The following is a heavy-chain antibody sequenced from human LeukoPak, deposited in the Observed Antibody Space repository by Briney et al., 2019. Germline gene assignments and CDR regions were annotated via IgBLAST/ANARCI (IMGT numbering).Heavy chain of an antibody. CDR2: IKQDGSEK. D-gene: IGHD1-26*01. CDR3: ARDKEVGATHFDY. Sequence: GGSLRLSYAASGFTFSNYWMSWVRQTPEKGLEWVANIKQDGSEKYYVDSVKGRFTISRDNAKNSLYLQMNSLRAEDTAIYYCARDKEVGATHFDYWGQGTLVTVSS. CDR1: GFTFSNYW. J-gene: IGHJ4*02. V-gene: IGHV3-7*03.